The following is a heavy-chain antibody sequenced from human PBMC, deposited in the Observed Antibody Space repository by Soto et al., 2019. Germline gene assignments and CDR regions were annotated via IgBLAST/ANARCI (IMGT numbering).Heavy chain of an antibody. J-gene: IGHJ6*02. V-gene: IGHV3-21*01. Sequence: GGSLRLSCAASGFTFSSYTMNWVRQAPGRGLEWVSSIGTSSSYIYYADSVKGRFTISRDNAKNSLFLQMNSLRADDTAVYYCARDSVRDYLYYYYGMDVWGQGTTATVSS. CDR3: ARDSVRDYLYYYYGMDV. CDR2: IGTSSSYI. D-gene: IGHD4-17*01. CDR1: GFTFSSYT.